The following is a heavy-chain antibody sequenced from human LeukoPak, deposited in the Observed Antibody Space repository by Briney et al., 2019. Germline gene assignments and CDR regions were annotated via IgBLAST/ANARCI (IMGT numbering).Heavy chain of an antibody. D-gene: IGHD6-6*01. CDR3: ARERRGYSSSSWFDY. V-gene: IGHV4-61*02. CDR1: GGSISSGSYY. Sequence: SETLSLTCTASGGSISSGSYYWSWIRQPAGKGLEWIGRIYTSGSTTYNPSLTSRVTISVDTSTNQFSPTWISVTAAATAVYYCARERRGYSSSSWFDYWGQGTLVTVSS. J-gene: IGHJ4*02. CDR2: IYTSGST.